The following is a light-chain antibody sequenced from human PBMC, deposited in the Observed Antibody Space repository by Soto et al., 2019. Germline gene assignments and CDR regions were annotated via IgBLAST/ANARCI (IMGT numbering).Light chain of an antibody. Sequence: SYELTQPPSVSVAPGKTARITCGGNNIGSKSVHWYQQKPGRAPVLVIYDDSDRPSGIPERFSGSNSGNTATLNISRVEAGDEADYYCHVWDSSSDRDVVFGGGTKLTVL. CDR1: NIGSKS. J-gene: IGLJ2*01. V-gene: IGLV3-21*04. CDR3: HVWDSSSDRDVV. CDR2: DDS.